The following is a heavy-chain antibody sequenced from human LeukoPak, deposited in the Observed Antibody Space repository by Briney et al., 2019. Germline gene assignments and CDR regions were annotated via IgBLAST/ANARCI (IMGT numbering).Heavy chain of an antibody. V-gene: IGHV1-8*01. D-gene: IGHD5-18*01. CDR1: GYTFTSYD. Sequence: ASVKVSCKASGYTFTSYDINWVRQATGQGLEWMGWMNPNSGNTGYAQKFQGRVTMTTDISTSTAYMELRSLRSDDTAVFYCVRDLGVDTSMIFFDYWGQGTRVTVSS. CDR2: MNPNSGNT. J-gene: IGHJ4*02. CDR3: VRDLGVDTSMIFFDY.